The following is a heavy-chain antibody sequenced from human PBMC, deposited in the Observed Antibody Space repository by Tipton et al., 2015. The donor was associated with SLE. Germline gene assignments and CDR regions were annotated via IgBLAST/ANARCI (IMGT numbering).Heavy chain of an antibody. CDR1: GFSFSEKG. V-gene: IGHV3-30*03. Sequence: SLRLSCAASGFSFSEKGMHWVRQAPGKGLEWVAVISYDGSNKYYADSVKGRFTITRDNSKNTLYLQMNSLRVEDTAVYYCARDRTVIAFDIWGQGTMVTVSS. CDR2: ISYDGSNK. D-gene: IGHD4-17*01. CDR3: ARDRTVIAFDI. J-gene: IGHJ3*02.